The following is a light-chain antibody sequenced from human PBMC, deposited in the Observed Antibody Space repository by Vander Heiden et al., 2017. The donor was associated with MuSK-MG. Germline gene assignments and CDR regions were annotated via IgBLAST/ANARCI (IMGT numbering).Light chain of an antibody. J-gene: IGLJ1*01. CDR3: SSYTRSSTYV. CDR2: EVS. Sequence: QSALTQPISVSGSPGQSITISCTGTSSDVGGYNYVSWYQQHPGKAPKLMIYEVSNRPSGVSNRFSGSKSGNTASLTISGLQAEDEADYYCSSYTRSSTYVFGTGTKVTVL. V-gene: IGLV2-14*01. CDR1: SSDVGGYNY.